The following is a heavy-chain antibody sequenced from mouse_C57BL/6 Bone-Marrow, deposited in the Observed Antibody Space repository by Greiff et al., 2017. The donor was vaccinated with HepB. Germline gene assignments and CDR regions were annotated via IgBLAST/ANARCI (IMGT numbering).Heavy chain of an antibody. V-gene: IGHV2-2*01. CDR2: IWSGGST. CDR1: GFSLTSYG. CDR3: ANYYGSSYPLYWYFDV. J-gene: IGHJ1*03. Sequence: VQRVESGPGLVQPSQSLSITCTVSGFSLTSYGVHWVRQSPGKGLEWLGVIWSGGSTDYNAAFISRLSISKDNSKSQVFFKMNSLQADDTAIYYCANYYGSSYPLYWYFDVWGTGTTVTVSS. D-gene: IGHD1-1*01.